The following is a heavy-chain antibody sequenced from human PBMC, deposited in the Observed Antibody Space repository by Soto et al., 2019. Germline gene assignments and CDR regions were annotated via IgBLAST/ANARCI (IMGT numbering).Heavy chain of an antibody. CDR1: GFTFSNYG. J-gene: IGHJ1*01. V-gene: IGHV3-30*18. CDR3: AKVRFLEWLLYQEKYFQH. Sequence: GGSLRLSCATSGFTFSNYGMNWIRQAPGKGLEWVAFISYDGSNIDFPDSVKGRFTISRDNSKNTLYLQMNSLRAEDTAVYYCAKVRFLEWLLYQEKYFQHWGQGTLVTVSS. CDR2: ISYDGSNI. D-gene: IGHD3-3*01.